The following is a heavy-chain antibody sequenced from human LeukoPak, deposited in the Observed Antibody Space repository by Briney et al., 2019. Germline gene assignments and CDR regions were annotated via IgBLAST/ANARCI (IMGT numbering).Heavy chain of an antibody. J-gene: IGHJ4*02. CDR2: LVGSGFTI. CDR3: ASFRISGGYDSPLDY. Sequence: GSLRLSCAASGFTFSSYAMSWVRQAPGKGLEWVSTLVGSGFTIYYSDSVKGRFTISRDNSKNTVYLLMNSLRAEDTAVYYCASFRISGGYDSPLDYWGQGTLVTVSS. V-gene: IGHV3-23*01. D-gene: IGHD5-12*01. CDR1: GFTFSSYA.